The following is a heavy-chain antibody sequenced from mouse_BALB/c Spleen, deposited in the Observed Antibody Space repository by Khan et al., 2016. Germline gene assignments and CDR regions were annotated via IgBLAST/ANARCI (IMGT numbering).Heavy chain of an antibody. CDR2: INPGSGST. CDR1: GYSFINVL. CDR3: ASQYGSSYVGFAY. D-gene: IGHD1-1*01. V-gene: IGHV1-54*01. Sequence: QVQLKESGAVLVRPGTSVKVSCKASGYSFINVLLDWIKQRPGQGLDWCGVINPGSGSTNYNETLKGKVTLTADKYSSTAYMQLSSLTSDDSADYFCASQYGSSYVGFAYWGQGTLVAVSA. J-gene: IGHJ3*01.